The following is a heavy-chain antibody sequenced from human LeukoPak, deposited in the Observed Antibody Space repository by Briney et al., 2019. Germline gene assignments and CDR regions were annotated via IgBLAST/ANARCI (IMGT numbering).Heavy chain of an antibody. CDR1: GFTFGSYT. CDR2: IFGSGGSP. J-gene: IGHJ4*02. V-gene: IGHV3-23*01. D-gene: IGHD5-18*01. Sequence: GGSLRLSCEASGFTFGSYTMYWVRQAPGKGLEWVAGIFGSGGSPHYADSVKGRFTISRDNSKNTVYLQINSLRAEDTAVYYCGKTTAGYSSGQKPAWPVDYWGQGTLVTVSS. CDR3: GKTTAGYSSGQKPAWPVDY.